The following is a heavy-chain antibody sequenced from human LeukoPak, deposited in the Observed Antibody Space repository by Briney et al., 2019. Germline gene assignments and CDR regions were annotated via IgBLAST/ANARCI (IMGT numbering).Heavy chain of an antibody. CDR1: SASVTTHY. CDR2: VSKAGNT. Sequence: WETLSLTCTVSSASVTTHYWAWIRQPPGKGLEWIGFVSKAGNTNYNPSLKSRVTISADTSKNIFSLKLRTLTAADTAVYFCARRGAPSKLYYFDSWGPGTLVIVSS. J-gene: IGHJ4*02. CDR3: ARRGAPSKLYYFDS. V-gene: IGHV4-59*08. D-gene: IGHD1-26*01.